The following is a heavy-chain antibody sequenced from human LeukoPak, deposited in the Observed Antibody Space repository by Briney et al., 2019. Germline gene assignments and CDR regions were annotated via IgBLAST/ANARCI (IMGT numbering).Heavy chain of an antibody. J-gene: IGHJ3*02. CDR3: AKGLSFDI. V-gene: IGHV3-7*01. CDR2: IKQDGTEK. Sequence: GGSLRLSCVASGFTFSTFWMTWVQQAPGKVLEWVANIKQDGTEKYYMDSVKGRFTISRDNAKNSLYVQMDSLRAEDTAVYYCAKGLSFDIRGQGTMVTVTS. CDR1: GFTFSTFW.